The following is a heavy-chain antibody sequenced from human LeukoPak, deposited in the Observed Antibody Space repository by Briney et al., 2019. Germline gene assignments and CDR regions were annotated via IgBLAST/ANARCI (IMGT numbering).Heavy chain of an antibody. V-gene: IGHV4-34*01. CDR1: GGSFSGYY. CDR3: LHYDSSGYYSPPY. CDR2: INHSGST. D-gene: IGHD3-22*01. J-gene: IGHJ4*02. Sequence: PSETLPLTCAVYGGSFSGYYWSWIRQPPGKGLEWIGEINHSGSTNYNPSLKSRVTISVDTSKNQFSLKLSSVTAADTAVYYCLHYDSSGYYSPPYWGQGTLVTVSS.